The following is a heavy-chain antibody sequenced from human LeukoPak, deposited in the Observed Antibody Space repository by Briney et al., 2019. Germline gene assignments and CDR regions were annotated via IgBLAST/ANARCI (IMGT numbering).Heavy chain of an antibody. Sequence: GGSLRLSCAASGFTFSDYYMSWIRQAPGKGLEWVANIKQDGNEKYYADSVRGRFTISRDNAKNSLFLQMDSLRGEDTAVYYCARCTTGKTFGSLREIKKSREIDYWGQRTLVTVSS. CDR2: IKQDGNEK. CDR1: GFTFSDYY. J-gene: IGHJ4*02. V-gene: IGHV3-7*01. D-gene: IGHD1-1*01. CDR3: ARCTTGKTFGSLREIKKSREIDY.